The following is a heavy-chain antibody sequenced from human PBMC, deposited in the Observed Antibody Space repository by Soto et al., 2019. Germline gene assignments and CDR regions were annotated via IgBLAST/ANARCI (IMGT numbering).Heavy chain of an antibody. CDR1: GFTFSSYG. CDR3: AKEFTYYYGSGSYVGLAYYYFGMDV. V-gene: IGHV3-30*18. Sequence: QVQLVESGGGVVQPGRSLRLSCAASGFTFSSYGMHWVRQAPGKGLEWVAVISYDGSNKYYADSVKGRFTISRDNSKNTLYLQMNSLTAEDTAVYYCAKEFTYYYGSGSYVGLAYYYFGMDVWGQGTTVTVSS. J-gene: IGHJ6*02. CDR2: ISYDGSNK. D-gene: IGHD3-10*01.